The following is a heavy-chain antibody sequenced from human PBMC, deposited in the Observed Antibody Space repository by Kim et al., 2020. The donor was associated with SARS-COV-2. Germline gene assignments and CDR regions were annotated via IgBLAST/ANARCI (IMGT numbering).Heavy chain of an antibody. D-gene: IGHD6-13*01. CDR2: ISSSSSYI. CDR3: ASIAAAGFETYYYYGMDV. J-gene: IGHJ6*02. CDR1: GFTFSSYS. Sequence: GGSLRLSCAASGFTFSSYSMNWVRQAPGKGLEWVSSISSSSSYIYYADSVKGRFTISRDNAKNSLYLQMNSLRAEDTAVYYCASIAAAGFETYYYYGMDVSGQGTPVTVSS. V-gene: IGHV3-21*01.